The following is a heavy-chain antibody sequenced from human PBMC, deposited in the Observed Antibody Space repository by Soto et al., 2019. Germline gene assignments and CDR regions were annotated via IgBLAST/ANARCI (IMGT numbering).Heavy chain of an antibody. CDR1: GGSVSSGSYY. CDR2: IYYSGST. CDR3: ARGIVGAMNWFDS. V-gene: IGHV4-61*01. D-gene: IGHD1-26*01. Sequence: SETLSLTCTVSGGSVSSGSYYWSWIRQPPGKGLEWIGYIYYSGSTNYNPSLKSRVTISVDTSKNQFSLKLSSVTAADTAVYYCARGIVGAMNWFDSWGQGTLVTVSS. J-gene: IGHJ5*01.